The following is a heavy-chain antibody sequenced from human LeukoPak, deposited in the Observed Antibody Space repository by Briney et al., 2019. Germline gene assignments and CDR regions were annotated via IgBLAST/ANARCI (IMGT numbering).Heavy chain of an antibody. Sequence: SETLSLTCAVYGGSFSGYYWSWIRKPPGKGLEWIGEINHSGSTNYNPSLKSRVTISVDTSKNQFSLKLSSVTAADTAVYCCARAYSFGVVISGTRLDPWGQGTLVTVYS. D-gene: IGHD3-3*01. CDR1: GGSFSGYY. CDR2: INHSGST. V-gene: IGHV4-34*01. CDR3: ARAYSFGVVISGTRLDP. J-gene: IGHJ5*02.